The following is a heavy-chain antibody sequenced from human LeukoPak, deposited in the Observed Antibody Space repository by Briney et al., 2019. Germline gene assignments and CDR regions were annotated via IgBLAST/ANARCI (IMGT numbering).Heavy chain of an antibody. J-gene: IGHJ4*02. Sequence: GASVTVSCKASGCTFTSYGISWVGQAPGQGLEWMGWISAYNGNTNYAQKLQGRVTLTTDTSTTTASMELRSLRSDDTAVYYCAREYGYYDSSGYYSDYWGQGTLVTVSS. CDR3: AREYGYYDSSGYYSDY. CDR1: GCTFTSYG. D-gene: IGHD3-22*01. V-gene: IGHV1-18*01. CDR2: ISAYNGNT.